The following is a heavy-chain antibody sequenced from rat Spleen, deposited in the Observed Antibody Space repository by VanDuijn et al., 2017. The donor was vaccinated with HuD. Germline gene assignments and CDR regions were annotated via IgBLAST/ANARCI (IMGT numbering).Heavy chain of an antibody. Sequence: EVQVVESGGGLVQPGRSMKLSCAASGFTFSNYDMAWVRQAPTKGLEWVASISYDVTSTYYRDFVKGRFTISRDNAKSTLYLQMDSLRSEDTASYYCATEDYGLTGFGYWGQGTLVTVSS. CDR3: ATEDYGLTGFGY. CDR2: ISYDVTST. CDR1: GFTFSNYD. J-gene: IGHJ3*01. V-gene: IGHV5-20*01. D-gene: IGHD1-3*01.